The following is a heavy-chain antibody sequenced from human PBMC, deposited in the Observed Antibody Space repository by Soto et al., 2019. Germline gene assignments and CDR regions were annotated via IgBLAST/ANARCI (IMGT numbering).Heavy chain of an antibody. Sequence: EVQLVESGGGLVKPGGSLRLSCAASGFTFSSYSMNWVRQAPGKGLEWVSSISSSSSYIYYADSVKGRFTISRDNAKNSLYLQMNSLRAEDTAVYYCSSSSRYDWDFDYWVQGTLVTVSS. J-gene: IGHJ4*02. V-gene: IGHV3-21*01. D-gene: IGHD5-12*01. CDR3: SSSSRYDWDFDY. CDR2: ISSSSSYI. CDR1: GFTFSSYS.